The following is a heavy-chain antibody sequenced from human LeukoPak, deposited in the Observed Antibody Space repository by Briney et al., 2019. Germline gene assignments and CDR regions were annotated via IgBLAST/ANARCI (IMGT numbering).Heavy chain of an antibody. CDR3: ARDRGYQPDY. D-gene: IGHD3-10*01. Sequence: PGGSLRLSCAASGFTFNIYWMHWVHQFPGKGLVWVSLINSDGSSTSYADSAKGRFTISRDNAKNTVYLQINSLRAEDTAVYYCARDRGYQPDYWGQGTLVTVSS. V-gene: IGHV3-74*01. J-gene: IGHJ4*02. CDR2: INSDGSST. CDR1: GFTFNIYW.